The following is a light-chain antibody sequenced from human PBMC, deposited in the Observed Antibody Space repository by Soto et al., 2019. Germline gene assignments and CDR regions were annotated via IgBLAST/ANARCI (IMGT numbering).Light chain of an antibody. V-gene: IGLV2-14*01. J-gene: IGLJ1*01. CDR1: SSDVGGHHY. CDR2: EVS. CDR3: SSFSSSSTLYV. Sequence: QSVLTQPASVSGSPGQSITISCTGTSSDVGGHHYVSWYQQHPGKAPKVIIYEVSDRLSGVSHRFSGSKSGNTASLTISGLQAEDEADYYCSSFSSSSTLYVFGTGTKVTVL.